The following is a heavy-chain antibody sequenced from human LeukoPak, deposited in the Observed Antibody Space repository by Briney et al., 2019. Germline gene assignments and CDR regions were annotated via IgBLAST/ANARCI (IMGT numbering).Heavy chain of an antibody. CDR3: ARGYGSGSYYFDY. V-gene: IGHV4-38-2*01. D-gene: IGHD3-10*01. CDR2: IYHSGNT. Sequence: SETLSLTCAVSGCSISSGYYWGWIRQPPGKGLEWIGSIYHSGNTYYNPSLKSRVTISLHTSKNQFSLKLSSVTAADTAVYYCARGYGSGSYYFDYWGQGTLVTVSS. CDR1: GCSISSGYY. J-gene: IGHJ4*02.